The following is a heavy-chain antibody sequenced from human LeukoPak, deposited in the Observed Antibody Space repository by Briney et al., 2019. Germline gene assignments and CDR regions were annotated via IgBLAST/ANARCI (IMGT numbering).Heavy chain of an antibody. J-gene: IGHJ4*02. Sequence: GGSLRLSCVASGFTFSGTAMSWVRQAPGRGLEWVSGVGGDGKTHYADFVRGRFTISRDNSKNTVFLQMNSLTVEDTAVYYCAKDLSGWVTADYWGQGALVTVSS. CDR2: VGGDGKT. CDR3: AKDLSGWVTADY. D-gene: IGHD2-21*02. V-gene: IGHV3-23*01. CDR1: GFTFSGTA.